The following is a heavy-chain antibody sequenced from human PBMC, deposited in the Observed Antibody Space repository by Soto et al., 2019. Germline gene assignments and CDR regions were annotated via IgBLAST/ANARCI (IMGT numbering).Heavy chain of an antibody. D-gene: IGHD1-1*01. Sequence: QVQLVESGGGVVQPGRSLRLSCAASGFTFSSYGIHWVRQAPGRGLEWVAVISYDGSNKYYADSVKGLFTISRDNSKNTLYLQMSTLRAEDTAVYYCAKQEGVGYNYGHFDYWGQGTLVTVSS. CDR2: ISYDGSNK. V-gene: IGHV3-30*18. J-gene: IGHJ4*02. CDR1: GFTFSSYG. CDR3: AKQEGVGYNYGHFDY.